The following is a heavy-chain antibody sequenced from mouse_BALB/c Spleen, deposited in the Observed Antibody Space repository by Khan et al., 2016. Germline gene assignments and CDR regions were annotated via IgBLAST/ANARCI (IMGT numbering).Heavy chain of an antibody. J-gene: IGHJ1*01. Sequence: EVQLQESGPGLVKPSQSLSITCSVTGYSITSGYYWNWIRQFPGNKLEWMGYISYDGSNHYNPSLKNRISITRDTAKNQFFLKLNSVTTEDTATYYCASNWEGWYFDVWGAGTTVTVSS. V-gene: IGHV3-6*02. CDR2: ISYDGSN. D-gene: IGHD4-1*01. CDR1: GYSITSGYY. CDR3: ASNWEGWYFDV.